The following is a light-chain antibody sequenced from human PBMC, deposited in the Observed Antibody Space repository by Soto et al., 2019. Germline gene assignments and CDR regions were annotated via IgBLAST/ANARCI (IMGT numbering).Light chain of an antibody. V-gene: IGLV2-18*02. CDR1: SSDVGRYNH. CDR2: DVS. CDR3: SSYTGSSTLVV. J-gene: IGLJ2*01. Sequence: QSALTQPPSVSGSPGQSVSISCTGTSSDVGRYNHVSWYQQPPGTAPKLMIYDVSNRPSGVPDRFSGSKSGNTASLTISRLQAEDEAEYYCSSYTGSSTLVVFGGGTKLTVL.